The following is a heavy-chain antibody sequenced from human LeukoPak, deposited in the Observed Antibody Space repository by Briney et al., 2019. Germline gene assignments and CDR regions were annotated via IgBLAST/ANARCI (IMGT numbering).Heavy chain of an antibody. CDR2: INPNSGGT. J-gene: IGHJ5*02. CDR1: GYTFTGYY. D-gene: IGHD3-10*01. V-gene: IGHV1-2*02. CDR3: ARDQERYYYGSGIPQGWFDP. Sequence: GASVKVSCKASGYTFTGYYMHWVRQAPGQGLEWMGWINPNSGGTNYAQKFQGRVTMTRDTSISTAYMELSRLRSDDTAVYYCARDQERYYYGSGIPQGWFDPWGQGTLVTVSS.